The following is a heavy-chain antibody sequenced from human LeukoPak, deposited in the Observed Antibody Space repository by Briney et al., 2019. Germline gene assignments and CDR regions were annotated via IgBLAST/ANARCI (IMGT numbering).Heavy chain of an antibody. CDR2: IYYSGST. J-gene: IGHJ4*02. V-gene: IGHV4-39*07. CDR3: ARDVRSDAAAGQRNFDY. Sequence: NPSETLSLTCTVSGGSISSSSYYWGWIRQPPGKGLEWIGSIYYSGSTYYNPSLKSRVTISVDTSKNQFSLKLSSVTAADTAVYYCARDVRSDAAAGQRNFDYWGQGTLVTVSS. D-gene: IGHD6-13*01. CDR1: GGSISSSSYY.